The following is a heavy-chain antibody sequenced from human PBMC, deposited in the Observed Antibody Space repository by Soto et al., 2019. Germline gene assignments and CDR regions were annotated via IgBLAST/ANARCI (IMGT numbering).Heavy chain of an antibody. CDR1: GYTLTSYG. V-gene: IGHV1-18*04. D-gene: IGHD6-19*01. J-gene: IGHJ4*02. CDR2: ISAYNGNT. Sequence: ASVKVSCKASGYTLTSYGISWVRQAPGQGLELMGCISAYNGNTNYAQKLKGRVTMTTDTSTSTAYMELRSLRSDDTAGYYCARSSSVGSSGWYMDYWGQGTLVTVSS. CDR3: ARSSSVGSSGWYMDY.